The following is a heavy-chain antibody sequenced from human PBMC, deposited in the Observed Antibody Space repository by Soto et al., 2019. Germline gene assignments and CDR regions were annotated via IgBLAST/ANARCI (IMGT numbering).Heavy chain of an antibody. CDR1: GFTFSSYG. Sequence: QVQLVESGGGVVQPGRSLRLSCAASGFTFSSYGMHWVRQAPGKGLEWVAVISYDGSNKYYADSVKGRFTISRDNSKNPLFLQMNSLRAEDTAVYYCAKDLLRPGRAYGMDVWGQETTVTVSS. V-gene: IGHV3-30*18. D-gene: IGHD6-25*01. CDR2: ISYDGSNK. CDR3: AKDLLRPGRAYGMDV. J-gene: IGHJ6*02.